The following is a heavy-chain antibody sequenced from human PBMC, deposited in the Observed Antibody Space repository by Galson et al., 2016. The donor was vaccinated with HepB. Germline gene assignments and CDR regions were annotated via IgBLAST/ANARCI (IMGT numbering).Heavy chain of an antibody. CDR2: FDPEDDKT. CDR3: ATVPAKLTPVGFDP. D-gene: IGHD6-19*01. J-gene: IGHJ5*02. Sequence: SVKVSCKVSGYTLTELSMHWVRQAPGKGLEWMGSFDPEDDKTIYAQKFQGRVTLTADTSADTAYLELSSLRSEDTAVYYCATVPAKLTPVGFDPWGQGTPVSVSS. V-gene: IGHV1-24*01. CDR1: GYTLTELS.